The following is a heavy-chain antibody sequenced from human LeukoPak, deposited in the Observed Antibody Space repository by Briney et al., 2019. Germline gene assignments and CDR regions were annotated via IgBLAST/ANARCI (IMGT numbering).Heavy chain of an antibody. D-gene: IGHD3-22*01. CDR2: IYWNDDK. CDR3: AHRRGYYDSSGYYPPEYYFDY. CDR1: GFSLSTSGVG. Sequence: SGPTLVKPTQTLTLTCTFSGFSLSTSGVGVGWIRQPPGKALEWLALIYWNDDKRYSPSLKSRLTITKDTSKNQVVLTMTNMDPVDTATYYCAHRRGYYDSSGYYPPEYYFDYWGQGTLVTVSS. V-gene: IGHV2-5*01. J-gene: IGHJ4*02.